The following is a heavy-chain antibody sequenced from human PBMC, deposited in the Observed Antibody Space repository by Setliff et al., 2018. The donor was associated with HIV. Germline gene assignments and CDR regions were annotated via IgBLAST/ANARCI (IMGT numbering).Heavy chain of an antibody. CDR1: GDSISTSNSY. J-gene: IGHJ3*02. Sequence: ETLSLTCTVSGDSISTSNSYWGWVRQPPGKGLEWIGSLYYGGSTYYNPSLKSRVTISVDTSKNHFSLKLSSVTAADTAVYYCARHQVIPTVIGAFDIWGQGTGVTVSS. CDR3: ARHQVIPTVIGAFDI. CDR2: LYYGGST. V-gene: IGHV4-39*01. D-gene: IGHD3-16*02.